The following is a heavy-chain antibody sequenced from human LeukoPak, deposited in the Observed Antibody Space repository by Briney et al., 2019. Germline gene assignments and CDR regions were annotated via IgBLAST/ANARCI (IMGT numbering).Heavy chain of an antibody. J-gene: IGHJ4*02. D-gene: IGHD1-26*01. Sequence: PGGSLRLSCAASGFTFSNYGMHWVRQAPGKGLEWVAVIWYDGSNKYYADSVKGRFTISRDNSMNTLYLQLNSLRAEDTAVYYCARRLGGTDEWGQGTLVTVSS. CDR3: ARRLGGTDE. CDR1: GFTFSNYG. CDR2: IWYDGSNK. V-gene: IGHV3-33*01.